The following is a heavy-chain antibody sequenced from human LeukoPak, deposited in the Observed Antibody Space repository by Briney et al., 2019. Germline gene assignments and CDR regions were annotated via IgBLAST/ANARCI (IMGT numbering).Heavy chain of an antibody. D-gene: IGHD3-10*01. CDR2: ISSSGSTI. J-gene: IGHJ5*02. V-gene: IGHV3-48*03. CDR3: ARFYGSGSYYEGKRFDP. CDR1: GFTFSSYD. Sequence: GGSLRLSRAASGFTFSSYDMNWVRQAPGKGLEWVSYISSSGSTIYYADSVKGRFTISRDNAKNSLYLQMNSLRAEDTAVYYCARFYGSGSYYEGKRFDPWGQGTLVTVSS.